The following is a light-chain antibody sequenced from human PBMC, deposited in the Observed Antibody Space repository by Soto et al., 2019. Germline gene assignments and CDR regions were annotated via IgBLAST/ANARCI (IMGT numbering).Light chain of an antibody. V-gene: IGKV3-11*01. Sequence: EIVLTHSPATLSLSPGERATLSCRASQSVSSYLAWYQQKPGQAPRLLIYDASNRATDIPARFSGSGSGTDFTLTISSLEPEDFAVYYCQQRSNWPFTFGQGTRLEIK. J-gene: IGKJ5*01. CDR1: QSVSSY. CDR2: DAS. CDR3: QQRSNWPFT.